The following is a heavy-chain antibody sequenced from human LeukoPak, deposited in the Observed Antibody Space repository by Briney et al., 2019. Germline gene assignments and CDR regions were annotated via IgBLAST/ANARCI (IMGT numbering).Heavy chain of an antibody. CDR1: GFTFSSYE. J-gene: IGHJ5*02. Sequence: GGSLRLSCAASGFTFSSYEMNWVRQAPGKGLEWVSYISSSGSTIYYADSVKGRFTISRDNAKNSLYLQMNSLRAEDTAVYYCARSKLELPSIWFDPWGQGTLVTVSS. CDR3: ARSKLELPSIWFDP. CDR2: ISSSGSTI. V-gene: IGHV3-48*03. D-gene: IGHD1-7*01.